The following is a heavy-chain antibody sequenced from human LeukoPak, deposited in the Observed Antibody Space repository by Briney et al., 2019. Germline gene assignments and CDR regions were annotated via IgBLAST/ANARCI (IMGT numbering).Heavy chain of an antibody. CDR3: AKSPGVQLWFNFDY. D-gene: IGHD5-18*01. Sequence: GGSLRLSCAASGFTFDDYAMHWVWQAPGKGLEWVSGISWNSGSIGYADSVKGRFTISRDNAKNSLYLQMNSLRAEDTALYYCAKSPGVQLWFNFDYWGQGTLVTVSS. V-gene: IGHV3-9*01. J-gene: IGHJ4*02. CDR1: GFTFDDYA. CDR2: ISWNSGSI.